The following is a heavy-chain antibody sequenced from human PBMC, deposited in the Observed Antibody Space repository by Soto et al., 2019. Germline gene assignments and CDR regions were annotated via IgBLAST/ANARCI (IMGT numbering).Heavy chain of an antibody. CDR3: ARTRLDCRGTSCYDY. Sequence: QVQLVQSGAEVKKTGASVKVSCKASGYTFSSYGISWMRQATGQGPEWMAWISGYNGDTNYEQKLQGRVTVTADTSSNTAYMEVRSLRSDDTAVYYCARTRLDCRGTSCYDYWGQGTLVTVSS. J-gene: IGHJ4*02. D-gene: IGHD2-2*01. CDR1: GYTFSSYG. CDR2: ISGYNGDT. V-gene: IGHV1-18*01.